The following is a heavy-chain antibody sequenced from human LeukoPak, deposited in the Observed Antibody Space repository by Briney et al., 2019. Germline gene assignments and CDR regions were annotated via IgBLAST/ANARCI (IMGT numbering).Heavy chain of an antibody. Sequence: GGSLRLSCAASGFTFSSYDMNWVRQAPGKGLEWVSYISSSGSNKYYADSVKGRFTISRDNAKNSLYLQMNSLRAEDTAVYYCAKDERYYDFWSGYPNHYYYYMDVWGKGTTVTVSS. J-gene: IGHJ6*03. CDR1: GFTFSSYD. CDR2: ISSSGSNK. D-gene: IGHD3-3*01. V-gene: IGHV3-48*03. CDR3: AKDERYYDFWSGYPNHYYYYMDV.